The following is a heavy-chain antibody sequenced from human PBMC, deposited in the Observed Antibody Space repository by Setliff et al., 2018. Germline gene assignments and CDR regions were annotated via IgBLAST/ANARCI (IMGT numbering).Heavy chain of an antibody. CDR2: IHAGSSNT. Sequence: ASVKVSCKASGYTFSSNAFHWVRQAPGQRLEWLGWIHAGSSNTIYSQKLQGRLTITRDTSATTAYMELNSLTSEDTAVYYCARMSTGGPYYDHWGQGTLVTVS. J-gene: IGHJ4*02. D-gene: IGHD2-15*01. CDR3: ARMSTGGPYYDH. V-gene: IGHV1-3*01. CDR1: GYTFSSNA.